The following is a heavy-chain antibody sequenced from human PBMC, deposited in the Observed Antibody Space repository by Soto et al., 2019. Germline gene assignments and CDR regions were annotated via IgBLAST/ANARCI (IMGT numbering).Heavy chain of an antibody. CDR3: ARGEVGWNYNWFDP. D-gene: IGHD1-1*01. J-gene: IGHJ5*02. CDR1: GFTFSDYY. Sequence: GGSLRLSCAASGFTFSDYYMSWIRQAPGKGLEWVSYISSSSSYTNYADSVKGRFTISRDNAKNSLYLQMNSLRAEDTAVYYWARGEVGWNYNWFDPWGQGTLVTVSS. V-gene: IGHV3-11*06. CDR2: ISSSSSYT.